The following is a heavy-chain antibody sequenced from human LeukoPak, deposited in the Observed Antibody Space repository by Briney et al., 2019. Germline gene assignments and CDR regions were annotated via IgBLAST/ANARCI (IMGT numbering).Heavy chain of an antibody. D-gene: IGHD5-12*01. J-gene: IGHJ4*02. V-gene: IGHV4-59*05. CDR3: ARLYGGYYYFDY. CDR1: GGSISSYY. Sequence: SETLSLTCTVSGGSISSYYWSWIRQPPGKGLEWIGSIYYSGSTYYNPSLKSRVTISVDTSKNQFSLKLSSVTAADTAVYYCARLYGGYYYFDYWGQGTLVTVSS. CDR2: IYYSGST.